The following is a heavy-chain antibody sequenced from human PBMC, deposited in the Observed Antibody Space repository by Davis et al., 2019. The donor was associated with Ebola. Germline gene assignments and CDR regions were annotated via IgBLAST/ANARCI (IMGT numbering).Heavy chain of an antibody. Sequence: PGGSLRLSCAASGFTFSSYGMHWVRQAPGKGLEWVAVISYDGSNKYYADSVKGRFTISRDNSKNTLYLQMNSLRAEDTAVYYCATGGDGYNYYYYYGMDVWGQGTTVTVPS. CDR1: GFTFSSYG. CDR3: ATGGDGYNYYYYYGMDV. J-gene: IGHJ6*02. D-gene: IGHD5-24*01. V-gene: IGHV3-30*03. CDR2: ISYDGSNK.